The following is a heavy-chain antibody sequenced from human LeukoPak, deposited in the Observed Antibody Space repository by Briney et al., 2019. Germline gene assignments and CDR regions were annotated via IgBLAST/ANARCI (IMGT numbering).Heavy chain of an antibody. Sequence: GGSLRLSCAASGFTFSGHGMYWLRQAPGKGLAWVSRINGDGSATNYADSMEGRFTISRDNAKNIVYLQMNSLREDDTAIYYCARDINWGQVDYWGQGTLVTVSS. D-gene: IGHD7-27*01. CDR1: GFTFSGHG. CDR3: ARDINWGQVDY. J-gene: IGHJ4*02. CDR2: INGDGSAT. V-gene: IGHV3-74*01.